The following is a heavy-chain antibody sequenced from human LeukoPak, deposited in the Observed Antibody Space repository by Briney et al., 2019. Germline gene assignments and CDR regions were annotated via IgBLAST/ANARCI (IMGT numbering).Heavy chain of an antibody. CDR3: ATASNTNYYYYMDV. J-gene: IGHJ6*03. V-gene: IGHV4-38-2*02. Sequence: SETLSLTCTVSAYSISSGYYWAWIRQPPGKGLEWIGSMYQSGSTYYNPSLESRVTISEDTSKKQFSLNLSTVTAADTAAYYCATASNTNYYYYMDVWGKGTTVTVSS. D-gene: IGHD3-3*01. CDR2: MYQSGST. CDR1: AYSISSGYY.